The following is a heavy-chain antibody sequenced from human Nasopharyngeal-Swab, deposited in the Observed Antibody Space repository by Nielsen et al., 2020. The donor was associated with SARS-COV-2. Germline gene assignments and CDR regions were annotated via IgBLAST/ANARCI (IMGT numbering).Heavy chain of an antibody. D-gene: IGHD2-2*01. J-gene: IGHJ6*02. V-gene: IGHV3-23*01. Sequence: GESLKISCAASGFTFSSYAMSWDRQAPGKGLEWVSAISGSGGSTYYADSVKGRFTISRDNSKNTLYLQMNSLRAEDTAVYYCAKAIVVVPAAMGGYYYYGMDVWGQGTTVTVSS. CDR1: GFTFSSYA. CDR3: AKAIVVVPAAMGGYYYYGMDV. CDR2: ISGSGGST.